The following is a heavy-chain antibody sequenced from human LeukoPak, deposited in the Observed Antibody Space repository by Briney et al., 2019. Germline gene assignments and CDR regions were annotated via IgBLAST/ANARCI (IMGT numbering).Heavy chain of an antibody. D-gene: IGHD5-24*01. CDR2: TSSSDAGT. CDR1: GFPLSSYA. V-gene: IGHV3-23*01. J-gene: IGHJ4*02. Sequence: PGGSLRLSCAVSGFPLSSYAMSWVRQAPGKGLEWVSATSSSDAGTYYADSVRGRFTISRDNSKNTLYLQMNSLRAEDTAVYYCAEMAAAEDGYWGQGTLVTVSS. CDR3: AEMAAAEDGY.